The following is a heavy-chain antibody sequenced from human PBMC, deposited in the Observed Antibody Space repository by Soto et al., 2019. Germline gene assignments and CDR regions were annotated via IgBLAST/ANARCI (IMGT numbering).Heavy chain of an antibody. V-gene: IGHV3-30-3*01. CDR1: GFTFSSYS. J-gene: IGHJ4*02. CDR3: ARGMTTVTTGYDFDY. Sequence: GGSLRLSCAASGFTFSSYSMHWVRQAPGKGLEWVALISYDGSNKYYADSVKGRFTISRDKSKNTLSLQLNSLRAEDTAVYYCARGMTTVTTGYDFDYWGQGTLGTVSS. D-gene: IGHD4-17*01. CDR2: ISYDGSNK.